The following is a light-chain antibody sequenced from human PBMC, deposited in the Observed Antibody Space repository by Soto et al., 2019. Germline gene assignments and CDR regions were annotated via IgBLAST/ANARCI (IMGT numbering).Light chain of an antibody. CDR3: QQANTLPFT. CDR2: SAS. J-gene: IGKJ5*01. Sequence: DIQMTQSPSSVSASVGDRVNITCRASQGISIYLAWFQQKPGRAPKLLLYSASSLQTGVPSRFSGGGSGTDFFLNINNLHPEDFATYYCQQANTLPFTFGQGTRLEVK. CDR1: QGISIY. V-gene: IGKV1-12*01.